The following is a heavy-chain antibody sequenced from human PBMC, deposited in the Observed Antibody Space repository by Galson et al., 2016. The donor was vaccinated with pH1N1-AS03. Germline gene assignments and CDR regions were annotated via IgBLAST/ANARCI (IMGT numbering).Heavy chain of an antibody. D-gene: IGHD2-15*01. J-gene: IGHJ3*02. CDR1: GGTFNTYA. Sequence: SVKVSCKASGGTFNTYAISWVRQAPGQGLEWMGRIIPMLNIPDYAQKFQVRVTITADKSTNTAYMELTNLRSDDTALYYCAKGYSATPSGTFDIWGRGQWSPSLQ. CDR2: IIPMLNIP. CDR3: AKGYSATPSGTFDI. V-gene: IGHV1-69*04.